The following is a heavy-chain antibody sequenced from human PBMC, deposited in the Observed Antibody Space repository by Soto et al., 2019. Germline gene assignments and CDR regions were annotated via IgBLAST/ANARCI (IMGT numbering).Heavy chain of an antibody. V-gene: IGHV1-2*04. D-gene: IGHD6-19*01. CDR3: ARGGRAIAVAGTAFDY. Sequence: QVQLVQSGAEVKKPGASVKVSCKASGYTFTGHYMHWVRQAPGQGLEWMGWINPNSGGTNYAQKFQGWVTMTRDTSISTAYMELSRLRSDDTAVYYCARGGRAIAVAGTAFDYWGQGTLVTVSS. CDR2: INPNSGGT. J-gene: IGHJ4*02. CDR1: GYTFTGHY.